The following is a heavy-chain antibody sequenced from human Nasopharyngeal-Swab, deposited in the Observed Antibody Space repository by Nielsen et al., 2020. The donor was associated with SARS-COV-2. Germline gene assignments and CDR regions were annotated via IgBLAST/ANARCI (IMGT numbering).Heavy chain of an antibody. CDR2: INSDGSST. J-gene: IGHJ3*02. V-gene: IGHV3-74*01. CDR3: AREGKGAFDI. Sequence: GGSLRLSCAASGFTVSSNYMSWVRQAPGKGLVWVSRINSDGSSTSYADSVKGRFTISRDNAKNTLYLQMNSLRAEDTAVYYCAREGKGAFDIWGQGTMVTVSS. CDR1: GFTVSSNY.